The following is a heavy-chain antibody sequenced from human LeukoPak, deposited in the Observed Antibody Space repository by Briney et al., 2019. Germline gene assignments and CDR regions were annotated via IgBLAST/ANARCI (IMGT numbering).Heavy chain of an antibody. CDR3: ASSGWYGAGSFDY. Sequence: ASVKVSCKASGYTFTSYAMHWVRQAPGQRLEGMGWINAGNGNTKYSQKFQGRVTITRDTSASTAYMELSSLRSEDTAVYYCASSGWYGAGSFDYWGQGTLVTVSS. V-gene: IGHV1-3*01. J-gene: IGHJ4*02. D-gene: IGHD6-19*01. CDR2: INAGNGNT. CDR1: GYTFTSYA.